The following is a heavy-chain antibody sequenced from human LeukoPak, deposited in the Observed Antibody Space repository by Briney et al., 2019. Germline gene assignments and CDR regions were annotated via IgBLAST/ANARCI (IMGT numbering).Heavy chain of an antibody. J-gene: IGHJ5*02. V-gene: IGHV1-2*02. CDR3: AREGWFGDTTRATDVRNWFDP. CDR1: GYTFTGYY. D-gene: IGHD3-10*01. CDR2: INPNSDGT. Sequence: ASVKVSCKASGYTFTGYYMHWVRQAPGQGLEWMGWINPNSDGTNYAQKFQGRVTMTRNTSISTAYMELSRLRSDDTAVYYCAREGWFGDTTRATDVRNWFDPWGQGTLVTVSS.